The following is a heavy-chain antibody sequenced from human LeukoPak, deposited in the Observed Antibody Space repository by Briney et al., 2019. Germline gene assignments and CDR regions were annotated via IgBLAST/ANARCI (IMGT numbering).Heavy chain of an antibody. Sequence: GESLKLSRKGSGNSHTNYWIVWVRQMPGKGLAWMGIIYPGDSDTRYSPSFQDQVTISADKSISTAYLQWSSLKASDTAMYDCARVTGMSGQVDYWGQGTLATVSS. V-gene: IGHV5-51*01. CDR2: IYPGDSDT. J-gene: IGHJ4*02. D-gene: IGHD6-13*01. CDR3: ARVTGMSGQVDY. CDR1: GNSHTNYW.